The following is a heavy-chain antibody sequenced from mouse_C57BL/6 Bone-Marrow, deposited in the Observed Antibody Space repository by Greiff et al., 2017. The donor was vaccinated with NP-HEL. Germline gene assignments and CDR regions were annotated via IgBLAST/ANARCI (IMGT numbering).Heavy chain of an antibody. CDR1: GFTFSSYA. V-gene: IGHV5-4*01. J-gene: IGHJ1*03. CDR2: ISDGGSYT. Sequence: EVQRVESGGGLVKPGGSLKLSCAASGFTFSSYAMSWVRQTPEKRLEWVATISDGGSYTYYPDNVKGRFTISRDNAKNNLYLQMSHLKSEDTAMYYCARDRNYYGSSYWYFDVWGTGTTVTVSS. D-gene: IGHD1-1*01. CDR3: ARDRNYYGSSYWYFDV.